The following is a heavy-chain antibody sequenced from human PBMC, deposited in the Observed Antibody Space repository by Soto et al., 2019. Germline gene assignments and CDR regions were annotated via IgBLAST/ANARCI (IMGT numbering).Heavy chain of an antibody. D-gene: IGHD2-15*01. J-gene: IGHJ3*02. CDR2: IYYSGST. Sequence: SETLSLTCTVSGGSISSSSYYWGWIRQPPGKGLEWIGSIYYSGSTYYNPSLKGRVTISVDTSNNQFSLKLSSVTAADAAVYYCARHQVVAAHPGAFDIWGQGTMVTVSS. V-gene: IGHV4-39*01. CDR1: GGSISSSSYY. CDR3: ARHQVVAAHPGAFDI.